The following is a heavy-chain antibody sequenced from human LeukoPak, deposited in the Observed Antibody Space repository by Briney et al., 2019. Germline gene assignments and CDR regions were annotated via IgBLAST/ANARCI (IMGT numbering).Heavy chain of an antibody. Sequence: GGSLRLSCAASGFTFSNYGMHWVRQAPGKGLEWLAFIRYDGSNTYYADSVKGRFTVSRDDSKNTLYLQMNSLRGDDTAVYYCARGGKVGGLDYWGQGTLVTVSS. J-gene: IGHJ4*02. CDR1: GFTFSNYG. CDR3: ARGGKVGGLDY. D-gene: IGHD1-26*01. CDR2: IRYDGSNT. V-gene: IGHV3-30*02.